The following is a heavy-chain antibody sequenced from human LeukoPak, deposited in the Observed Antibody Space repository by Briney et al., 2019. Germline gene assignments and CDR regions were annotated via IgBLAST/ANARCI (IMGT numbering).Heavy chain of an antibody. CDR2: MNPNSGNT. D-gene: IGHD5-12*01. CDR3: AGDFGWLRLNNWFDP. V-gene: IGHV1-8*01. CDR1: GYTFTSYD. Sequence: ASVKVSCKASGYTFTSYDINWVRQATGQGLERMGRMNPNSGNTGYAQKFQGRVTMTRNTSISTAYMELSSLRSEDTAVYYCAGDFGWLRLNNWFDPWGQGTLVTVSS. J-gene: IGHJ5*02.